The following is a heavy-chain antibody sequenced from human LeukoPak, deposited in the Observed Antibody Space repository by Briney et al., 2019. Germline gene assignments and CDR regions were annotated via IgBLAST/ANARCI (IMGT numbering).Heavy chain of an antibody. CDR3: ARDSNYYGGDAFDI. J-gene: IGHJ3*02. D-gene: IGHD3-3*01. CDR1: GYTFTSYG. V-gene: IGHV1-18*01. CDR2: ISAYNGNT. Sequence: GASVKVSCKASGYTFTSYGISWVRQAPGQGLEWMGWISAYNGNTNYAQKLQDRVTMTTDTSTSTAYMELRSLRSDDTAVYYCARDSNYYGGDAFDIWGQGTMVTVSS.